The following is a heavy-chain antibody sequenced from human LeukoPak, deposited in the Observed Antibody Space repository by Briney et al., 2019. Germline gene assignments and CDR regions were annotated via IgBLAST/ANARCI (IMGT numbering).Heavy chain of an antibody. CDR1: GFTFSSYD. V-gene: IGHV3-13*01. CDR3: AREPFGQGGMDV. D-gene: IGHD3-16*01. CDR2: IGTAGDT. J-gene: IGHJ6*02. Sequence: TRGSLRLSCAASGFTFSSYDMHWVRQATGKGLEWVSAIGTAGDTYYPGSVKGRFTISRENAKNSLYLQMNSLRAGDTAVYYCAREPFGQGGMDVWGQGTTVTVSS.